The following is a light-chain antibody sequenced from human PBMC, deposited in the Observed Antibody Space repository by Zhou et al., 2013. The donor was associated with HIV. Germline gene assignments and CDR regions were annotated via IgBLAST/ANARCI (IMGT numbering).Light chain of an antibody. CDR3: QQYYSYPFT. CDR2: AAS. Sequence: AIRMTQSPSSFSASTGDRVTITCRASQGISSYLAWYQQKPGKAPKLLIYAASTLQSGVPSRFSGSGSGTDFTLTISCLQSEDFATYYCQQYYSYPFTFGLDQSDIK. J-gene: IGKJ3*01. V-gene: IGKV1-8*01. CDR1: QGISSY.